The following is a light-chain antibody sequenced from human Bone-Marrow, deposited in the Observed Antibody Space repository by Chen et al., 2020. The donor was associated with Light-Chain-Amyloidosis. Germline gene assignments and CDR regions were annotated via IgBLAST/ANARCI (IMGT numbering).Light chain of an antibody. V-gene: IGLV2-14*01. J-gene: IGLJ6*01. CDR2: EVT. Sequence: QSALTQPASVSGSPGQSITISCTGTSSDVGGDNHVSWYQQHPDKAPKLMIYEVTNRPSWVPDRFSGTNADNTASLTISGLPTEDDADYFCRSYTITTPLVFGSGTRVTVL. CDR1: SSDVGGDNH. CDR3: RSYTITTPLV.